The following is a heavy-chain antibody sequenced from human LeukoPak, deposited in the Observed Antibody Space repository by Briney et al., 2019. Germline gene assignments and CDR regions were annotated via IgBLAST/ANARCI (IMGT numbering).Heavy chain of an antibody. Sequence: GGSLRLSCAAPGFTFSNYGMHWVRQAPGKGLEWVAVIWYDGSNKYYADSVKGRFTISRDNSKNTLYLQMNSLRAEDTALYYCAKDGGKSFDYWGQRTLVTVSS. V-gene: IGHV3-33*06. CDR3: AKDGGKSFDY. CDR1: GFTFSNYG. CDR2: IWYDGSNK. J-gene: IGHJ4*02. D-gene: IGHD2-15*01.